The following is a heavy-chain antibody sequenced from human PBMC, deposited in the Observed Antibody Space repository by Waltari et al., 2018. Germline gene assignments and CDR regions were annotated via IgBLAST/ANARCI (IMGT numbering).Heavy chain of an antibody. D-gene: IGHD2-21*02. J-gene: IGHJ5*02. CDR2: IYSTGST. CDR1: GGSISGFY. V-gene: IGHV4-59*01. CDR3: ARGGGGDWEWFDP. Sequence: QVQLQESGPSLLKPSATLSLICTVSGGSISGFYWTWVRQPPGQGLDWIGYIYSTGSTSFNPSLKSRVTMSVDTSKNQFSLKLSSVTAADTAFYYCARGGGGDWEWFDPWGQGTLVTVSS.